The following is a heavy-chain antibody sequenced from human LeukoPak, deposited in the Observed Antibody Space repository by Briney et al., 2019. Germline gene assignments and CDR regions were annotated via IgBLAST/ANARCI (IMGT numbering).Heavy chain of an antibody. V-gene: IGHV3-7*04. J-gene: IGHJ4*02. CDR3: ARGIDEWLYLYY. Sequence: GGSLRHSCAASGFPFAPFWMTWVRQAPGKGPEFVATMNRDGSEVAYGDSVRDRFTISRDNAKNSLYLQMYSLRAEDTAVYYCARGIDEWLYLYYWGQGALVTVSS. CDR2: MNRDGSEV. D-gene: IGHD3-22*01. CDR1: GFPFAPFW.